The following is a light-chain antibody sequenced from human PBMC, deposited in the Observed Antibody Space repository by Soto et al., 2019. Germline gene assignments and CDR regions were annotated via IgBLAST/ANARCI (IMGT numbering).Light chain of an antibody. J-gene: IGLJ2*01. CDR1: TSDIGAYNY. Sequence: QSVLTQPASVSGSPGQSITISCTGTTSDIGAYNYVSWYQHHPGKAPKLLIYDVTDRPSGVSDRFSGSKSGNTASLTISGLQAEDEADYFCGSYTTINTVVLFGGGTQLTVL. CDR2: DVT. V-gene: IGLV2-14*03. CDR3: GSYTTINTVVL.